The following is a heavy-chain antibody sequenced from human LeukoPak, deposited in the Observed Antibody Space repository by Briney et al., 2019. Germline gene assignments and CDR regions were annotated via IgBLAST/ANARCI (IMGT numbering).Heavy chain of an antibody. V-gene: IGHV4-59*01. CDR2: IYYTGST. J-gene: IGHJ4*02. CDR1: GGSISYYY. D-gene: IGHD5-24*01. Sequence: SETLSLTCTVSGGSISYYYWSWIRQPPGKGLEWIGYIYYTGSTHYNPSLKGRVTMSVDTSKNQLSLKLSSVTAADTAVYYCARDLPGDGYNLDYWGQGDLVTVSS. CDR3: ARDLPGDGYNLDY.